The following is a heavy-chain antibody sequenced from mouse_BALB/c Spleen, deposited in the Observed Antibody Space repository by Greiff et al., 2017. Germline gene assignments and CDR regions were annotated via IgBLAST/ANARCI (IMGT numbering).Heavy chain of an antibody. CDR1: GFTFSSFG. V-gene: IGHV5-17*02. Sequence: DVKLVESGGGLVQPGGSRKLSCAASGFTFSSFGMHWVRQAPEKGLEWVAYISSGSSTIYYADTVKGRFTISRDNPKNTLFLQMTSLRSEDTAMYYCAYGNLDYWGQGTTLTVSS. CDR3: AYGNLDY. D-gene: IGHD2-1*01. J-gene: IGHJ2*01. CDR2: ISSGSSTI.